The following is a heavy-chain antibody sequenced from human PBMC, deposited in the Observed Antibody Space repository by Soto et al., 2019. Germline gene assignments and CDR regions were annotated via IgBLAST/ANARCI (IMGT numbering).Heavy chain of an antibody. CDR1: GASFSRYC. CDR3: VLFVEGDALSDS. V-gene: IGHV4-34*01. CDR2: RRHTGNN. D-gene: IGHD2-21*01. Sequence: PSETLSLTCAVYGASFSRYCWYWIRQPRVMGLEWIGDRRHTGNNKYNPSLKSLFTISLDTPKRLFSMNLRSVTAADKSSYYCVLFVEGDALSDSWAQGTLVTVSS. J-gene: IGHJ4*02.